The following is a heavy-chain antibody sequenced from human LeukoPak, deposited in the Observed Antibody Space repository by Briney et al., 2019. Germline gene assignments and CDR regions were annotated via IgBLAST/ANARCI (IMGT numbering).Heavy chain of an antibody. CDR3: ESYGDYSDAFDI. V-gene: IGHV3-21*01. CDR1: GFTFSSYN. D-gene: IGHD4-17*01. J-gene: IGHJ3*02. Sequence: PGGSLRLSCAASGFTFSSYNMNWVRQAPGKGLEWAASISSTSSYIYYADSVKGRFTISRDNAKNSLYLQMDSLRAEDTAVYYCESYGDYSDAFDIWGQGTMVTVSS. CDR2: ISSTSSYI.